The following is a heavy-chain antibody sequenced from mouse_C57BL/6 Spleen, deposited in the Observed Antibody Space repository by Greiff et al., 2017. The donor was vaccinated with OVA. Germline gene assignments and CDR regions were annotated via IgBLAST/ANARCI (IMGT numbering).Heavy chain of an antibody. J-gene: IGHJ4*01. Sequence: VKLQQPGAELVKPGASVKLSCKASGYTFTSYWMQWVKQRPGQGLEWIGEIDPSDSYTNYNQKFKGKATLTVDTSSSTAYMQLSSLTSEDSAVYYCAREVRQLRLREGAMDYWGQGTSGTVSS. V-gene: IGHV1-50*01. CDR3: AREVRQLRLREGAMDY. CDR2: IDPSDSYT. CDR1: GYTFTSYW. D-gene: IGHD3-2*02.